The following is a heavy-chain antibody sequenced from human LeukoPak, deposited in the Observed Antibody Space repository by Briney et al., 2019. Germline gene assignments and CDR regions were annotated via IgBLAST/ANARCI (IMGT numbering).Heavy chain of an antibody. CDR2: INPNSGGT. V-gene: IGHV1-2*06. J-gene: IGHJ4*02. CDR1: GYTFTGYY. CDR3: ARGFVWGSYRVDY. D-gene: IGHD3-16*02. Sequence: ASVKVSCKASGYTFTGYYMHWVRQAPGQGLEWMGRINPNSGGTNYAQKFQGRVTMTRDTSISTAYMEQSRLRSDDTAVYYCARGFVWGSYRVDYWGQGTLVTVSS.